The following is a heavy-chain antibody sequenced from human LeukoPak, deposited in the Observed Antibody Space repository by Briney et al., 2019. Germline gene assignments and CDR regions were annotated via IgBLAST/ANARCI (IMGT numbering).Heavy chain of an antibody. Sequence: GGSLRLSCAASGFTFSSYWMSWVRQAPGKGLEWVANIKQDGSEKYYVDSVEGRFTISRDNAKNSLYLQMNSLRAEDTAVYYCARGGDNSWYVPYYFDYWGQGTLVTVSS. D-gene: IGHD6-13*01. V-gene: IGHV3-7*04. J-gene: IGHJ4*02. CDR1: GFTFSSYW. CDR3: ARGGDNSWYVPYYFDY. CDR2: IKQDGSEK.